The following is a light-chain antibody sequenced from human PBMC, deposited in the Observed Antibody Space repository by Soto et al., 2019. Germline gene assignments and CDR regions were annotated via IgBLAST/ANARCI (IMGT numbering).Light chain of an antibody. Sequence: EIVMTQSPATLSVSPGERDTLSCRASQSVSSNLAWYQQKPGQAPRLLIYGASTRATGIPARFSGSGSGTEFTLTISSLQSEDFAVYYCQHYNNWPPYTFGQGTKLEIK. CDR3: QHYNNWPPYT. CDR2: GAS. V-gene: IGKV3-15*01. CDR1: QSVSSN. J-gene: IGKJ2*01.